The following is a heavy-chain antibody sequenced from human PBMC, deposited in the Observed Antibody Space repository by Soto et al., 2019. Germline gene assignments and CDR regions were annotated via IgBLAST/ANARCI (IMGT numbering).Heavy chain of an antibody. CDR2: ISYDGSNK. V-gene: IGHV3-30-3*01. D-gene: IGHD6-19*01. J-gene: IGHJ4*02. CDR3: ARGYSSGWSQDLYYFDY. CDR1: GFTFSSYA. Sequence: QVPLVESGGGVVQPGRSLRLSCAASGFTFSSYAMHWVRQAPGKGLEWVAVISYDGSNKYYADSVKGRFTISRDNSKNTLYLQMNSLRAEDTAVYYCARGYSSGWSQDLYYFDYWGQGTLVTVSS.